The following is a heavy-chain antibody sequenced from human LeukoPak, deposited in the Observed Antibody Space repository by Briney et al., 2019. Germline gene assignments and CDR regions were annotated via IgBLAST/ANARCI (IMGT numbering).Heavy chain of an antibody. Sequence: PGGSLRLSCAASGFTFSSYSMSWVRQAPGKGLEWVVVISFDGRNKYYADSVKGRFTISRDNSNNTLYLQMNSLRAEDTAVYYCAGNQAVAGVYWGQGTLVTVSS. D-gene: IGHD6-19*01. CDR3: AGNQAVAGVY. CDR1: GFTFSSYS. J-gene: IGHJ4*02. CDR2: ISFDGRNK. V-gene: IGHV3-30*03.